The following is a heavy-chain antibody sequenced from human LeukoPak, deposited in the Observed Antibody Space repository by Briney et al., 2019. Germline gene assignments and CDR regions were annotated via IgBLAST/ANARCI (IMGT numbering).Heavy chain of an antibody. CDR3: ARVTPPPHAFDI. Sequence: SETLSLTCTVTGGSISSGGYSWSWIRQPPGRGLEWIGYIYHSGSTYYNPSLKSRVTISVDTSKNQFSLKLSSVTAADTAVYYCARVTPPPHAFDIWGQGTMVTVSS. V-gene: IGHV4-30-2*05. J-gene: IGHJ3*02. CDR2: IYHSGST. CDR1: GGSISSGGYS.